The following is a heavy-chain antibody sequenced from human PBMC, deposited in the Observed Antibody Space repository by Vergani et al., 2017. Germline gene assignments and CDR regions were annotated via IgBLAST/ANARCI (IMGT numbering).Heavy chain of an antibody. CDR3: ARHGNNDSSGYYYGFDY. CDR2: IYYSGST. V-gene: IGHV4-30-4*01. Sequence: QVQLQESGPGLVKHSQTLSLTCTVSGGSISSGDYYWSWIRQPPGKGLEWIGYIYYSGSTYYNPSLNSRVTISVDTSKNQFSLKRSSVTAADTAVYYCARHGNNDSSGYYYGFDYWGQGTLVTVSS. CDR1: GGSISSGDYY. J-gene: IGHJ4*02. D-gene: IGHD3-22*01.